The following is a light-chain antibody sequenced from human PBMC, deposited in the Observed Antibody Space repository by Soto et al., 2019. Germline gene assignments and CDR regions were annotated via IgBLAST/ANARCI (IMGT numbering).Light chain of an antibody. CDR2: GAS. V-gene: IGKV3-20*01. Sequence: EIVLTQSPGTLSLSPGERATLSCSASQSVSSSYLAWYQQKPGQAPRLLIYGASSRATGIPDRFSGSGSGTDFPLTISRLEPEDFAAYYFQQYGSSPPITFGQRTRLEIK. CDR3: QQYGSSPPIT. CDR1: QSVSSSY. J-gene: IGKJ5*01.